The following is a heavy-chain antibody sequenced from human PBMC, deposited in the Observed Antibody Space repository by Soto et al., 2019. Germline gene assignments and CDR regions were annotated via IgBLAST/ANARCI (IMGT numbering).Heavy chain of an antibody. V-gene: IGHV4-39*01. CDR1: GSSMNNSSFY. CDR3: VGQLEGLENSFYP. J-gene: IGHJ5*02. Sequence: SETLSLTCPVSGSSMNNSSFYWGWIRQPPGKGLEWIGSISSTGIPDYNPSLKSRVSISIETSRNQFSLDLSSVTAADTAVYYCVGQLEGLENSFYPGGRGTLVTGS. D-gene: IGHD3-3*01. CDR2: ISSTGIP.